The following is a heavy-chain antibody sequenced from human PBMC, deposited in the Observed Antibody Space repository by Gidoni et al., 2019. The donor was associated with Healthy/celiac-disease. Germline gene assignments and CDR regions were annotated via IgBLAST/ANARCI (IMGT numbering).Heavy chain of an antibody. CDR2: ISGSGGST. CDR1: GFTFSSSA. J-gene: IGHJ5*02. Sequence: EVQLLESGVGLVQPGGSLRLSFSASGFTFSSSAMSWVRQAPGKGLECVSAISGSGGSTYYADSVKGRFTISRDNSKNTLYMQMNSLRAEDTDVYYCAKTKRNTWIQLWHGVDWFDPWGQGTLVTVSS. CDR3: AKTKRNTWIQLWHGVDWFDP. D-gene: IGHD5-18*01. V-gene: IGHV3-23*01.